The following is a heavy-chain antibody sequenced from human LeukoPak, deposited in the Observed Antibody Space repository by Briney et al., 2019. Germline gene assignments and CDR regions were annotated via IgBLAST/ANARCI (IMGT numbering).Heavy chain of an antibody. D-gene: IGHD2-2*01. CDR3: ARERTHLIVVVPAAIHNWFDP. CDR2: INPNSGGT. Sequence: ASVKVSCKASGYTFTGYYMHWVRQAPGQGLEWMGWINPNSGGTIYAQKFQGRVTMTRDTSISTAYMELSRLRSDDTAVYYCARERTHLIVVVPAAIHNWFDPWGQGTLVTVSS. V-gene: IGHV1-2*02. J-gene: IGHJ5*02. CDR1: GYTFTGYY.